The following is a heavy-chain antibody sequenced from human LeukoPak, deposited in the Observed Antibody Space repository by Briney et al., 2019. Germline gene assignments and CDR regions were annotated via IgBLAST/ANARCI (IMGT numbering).Heavy chain of an antibody. V-gene: IGHV4-34*01. J-gene: IGHJ1*01. CDR2: INHSGST. Sequence: PSETLSLTCAVYGGSFSGYYWSWLRQPPGKGLEWIGEINHSGSTNYSPSLKSRVTILVDTSKNQFSLKLSSVTAADTAVYYCARGHSPVTTKVSYFQHWGQGTLVTVSS. CDR1: GGSFSGYY. D-gene: IGHD4-17*01. CDR3: ARGHSPVTTKVSYFQH.